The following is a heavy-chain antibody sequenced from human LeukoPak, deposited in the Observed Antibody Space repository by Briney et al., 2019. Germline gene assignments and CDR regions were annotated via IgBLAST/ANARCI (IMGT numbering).Heavy chain of an antibody. CDR2: IKQDGSEK. J-gene: IGHJ3*02. CDR3: ARDLAAGTLYAFDI. D-gene: IGHD6-13*01. Sequence: GGSLRLSCAASGFTFSSYWMSWVRQAPGKGLEWVANIKQDGSEKYYVDSVKGRFTISRDNAKNSLYLQMSSLRAEDTAVYYCARDLAAGTLYAFDIWGQGTMVTVSS. CDR1: GFTFSSYW. V-gene: IGHV3-7*01.